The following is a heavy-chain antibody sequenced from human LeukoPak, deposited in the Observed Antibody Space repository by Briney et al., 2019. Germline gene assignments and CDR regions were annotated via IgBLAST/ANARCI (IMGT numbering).Heavy chain of an antibody. CDR2: IHTDGTGT. CDR3: TRGPAVTRNALDI. CDR1: GFTFSNYW. Sequence: PGGSLRLSCAASGFTFSNYWMHWVRQVPGKGLVWVSRIHTDGTGTTYADSVKGRFTISRDNAKNTLYLQMNSLRADYTAVYYCTRGPAVTRNALDIWGQGTMVTVAS. V-gene: IGHV3-74*03. J-gene: IGHJ3*02. D-gene: IGHD4-17*01.